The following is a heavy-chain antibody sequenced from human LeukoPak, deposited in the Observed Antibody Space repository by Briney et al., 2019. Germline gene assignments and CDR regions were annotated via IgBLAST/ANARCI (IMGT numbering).Heavy chain of an antibody. J-gene: IGHJ4*02. CDR2: IKQDGSEK. D-gene: IGHD4-23*01. CDR1: GFTFSSYS. Sequence: PGGSLRLSCAASGFTFSSYSMNWVRQAPGKGLEWVANIKQDGSEKYYVDSVKGRFTISRDNAKNSLYLQMNSLRAEDTAVYYCARTYGGKCDYWGQGTLVTVSS. V-gene: IGHV3-7*01. CDR3: ARTYGGKCDY.